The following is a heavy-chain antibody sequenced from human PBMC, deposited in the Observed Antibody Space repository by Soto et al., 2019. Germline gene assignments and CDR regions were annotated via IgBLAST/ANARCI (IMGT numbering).Heavy chain of an antibody. CDR3: ARGSGYYATKYYFDY. Sequence: QVQLVQSGAEVKKPGSSVKVSCTASGGTFSSYAISWVRQAPGQGLEWMGGIIPIFGTANYAQKFQGRVTITADESTSTDYIELSSLRSEDTAVYYCARGSGYYATKYYFDYWGQGTLVTVSS. J-gene: IGHJ4*02. V-gene: IGHV1-69*01. CDR1: GGTFSSYA. D-gene: IGHD3-22*01. CDR2: IIPIFGTA.